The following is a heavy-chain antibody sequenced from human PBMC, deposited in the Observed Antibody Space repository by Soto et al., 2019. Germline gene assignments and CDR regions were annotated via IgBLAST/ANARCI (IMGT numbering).Heavy chain of an antibody. D-gene: IGHD5-18*01. J-gene: IGHJ6*02. CDR2: IYPGDSDT. CDR1: GYSFTSYW. CDR3: ARRPTAMDYYYGMDV. V-gene: IGHV5-51*01. Sequence: PGESLKISCKGSGYSFTSYWIGWVRQMPGKGLEWMGIIYPGDSDTRYSPSFQGQVIISADKSISTAYLQWSSLKASDTAMYYCARRPTAMDYYYGMDVWGQGTTVTVSS.